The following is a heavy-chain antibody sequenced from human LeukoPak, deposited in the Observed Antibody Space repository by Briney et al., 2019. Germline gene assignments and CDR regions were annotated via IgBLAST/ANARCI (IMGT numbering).Heavy chain of an antibody. V-gene: IGHV4-59*01. CDR3: ARYLRTSTTYYMDV. CDR1: GGSISSYY. Sequence: SETLSLTCTVSGGSISSYYWSWIRQPPGKGLEWIGYIYYSGSTNYDPSLKSRVTMSVATSKNQFSLNLSSMTAADTAVYHCARYLRTSTTYYMDVWGIGTTVTVSS. D-gene: IGHD1-14*01. J-gene: IGHJ6*03. CDR2: IYYSGST.